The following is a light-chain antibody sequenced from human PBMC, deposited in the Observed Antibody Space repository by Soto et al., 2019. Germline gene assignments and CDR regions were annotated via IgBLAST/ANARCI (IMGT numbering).Light chain of an antibody. CDR3: QQRHMWPIT. V-gene: IGKV3-11*01. J-gene: IGKJ1*01. Sequence: VLTQCRVTRCLSPGERATLSCRASQSFRGLLAWYQQKPGQAPRLLIYDAYNRATGIPPRFSGSGSGTDFTLTISSLEPEDSAVYYCQQRHMWPITFGQGTKVDIK. CDR2: DAY. CDR1: QSFRGL.